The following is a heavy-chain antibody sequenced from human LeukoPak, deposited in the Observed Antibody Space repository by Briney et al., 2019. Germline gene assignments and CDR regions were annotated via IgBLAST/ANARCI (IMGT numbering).Heavy chain of an antibody. V-gene: IGHV4-59*08. CDR3: ARHIAAAGFDY. CDR1: GGSISSYY. D-gene: IGHD6-13*01. CDR2: IYYSGST. J-gene: IGHJ4*02. Sequence: SETLSLTCTVSGGSISSYYWSWIRQPPGKGLGWIGYIYYSGSTNYNPSLKSRVTISVDTSKNQFSLKLSSVTAADTAVYYCARHIAAAGFDYWGQGTLVTVSS.